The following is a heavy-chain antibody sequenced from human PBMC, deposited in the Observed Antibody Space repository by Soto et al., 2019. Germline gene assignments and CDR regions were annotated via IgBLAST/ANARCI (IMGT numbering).Heavy chain of an antibody. V-gene: IGHV4-38-2*01. D-gene: IGHD5-18*01. Sequence: PSETLSLTCVVSGFSVRSTYFWGWIRQPPGKGLEWIGSVHHDGNAYYSPSVLGRVTMTRDTSISTAYMELSRLRSDDTAVYYCARAPYSYGFSSWFDPWGQGTLVTVSS. CDR1: GFSVRSTYF. CDR2: VHHDGNA. CDR3: ARAPYSYGFSSWFDP. J-gene: IGHJ5*02.